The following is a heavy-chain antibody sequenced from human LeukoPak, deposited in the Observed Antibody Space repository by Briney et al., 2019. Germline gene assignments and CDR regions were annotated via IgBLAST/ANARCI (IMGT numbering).Heavy chain of an antibody. CDR3: AREDPQTKVPEGMDV. CDR1: GGSISHYY. D-gene: IGHD4/OR15-4a*01. Sequence: SETLSLTCTVSGGSISHYYWSWIRQPPGKGPEGIGYIYYTGTTNYNPSLKSRVTISVDTSKNQFSLKLNSVTAADTAVYYCAREDPQTKVPEGMDVWGQGTTVTVSS. V-gene: IGHV4-59*01. J-gene: IGHJ6*02. CDR2: IYYTGTT.